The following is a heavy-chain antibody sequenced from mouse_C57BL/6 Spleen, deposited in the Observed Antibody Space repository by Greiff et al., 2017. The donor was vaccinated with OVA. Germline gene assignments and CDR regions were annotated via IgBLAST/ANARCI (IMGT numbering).Heavy chain of an antibody. CDR3: ARRKFITTVVAFYYYAMDY. V-gene: IGHV1-81*01. Sequence: VKLQESGAELARPGASVKLSCKASGYTFTSYGISWVKQRTGQGLEWIGEIYPRSGNTYYNEKFKGKATLTADKSSSTAYMELRSLTSEDSAVYFCARRKFITTVVAFYYYAMDYWGQGTSVTVSS. CDR2: IYPRSGNT. CDR1: GYTFTSYG. D-gene: IGHD1-1*01. J-gene: IGHJ4*01.